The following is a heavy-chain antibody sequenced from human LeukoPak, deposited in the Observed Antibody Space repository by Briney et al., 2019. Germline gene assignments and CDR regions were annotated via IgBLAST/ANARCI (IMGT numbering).Heavy chain of an antibody. CDR1: GGSISSYY. Sequence: SETLSLTCTVSGGSISSYYWSWIWQPPGKGLEWIGYIYYSGSTNYNPSLKSRVTISVDTSKNQFSLKLGSVTAADTAVYYCARDAAKAQLAYFDYWGQGTLVTVSS. CDR3: ARDAAKAQLAYFDY. J-gene: IGHJ4*02. D-gene: IGHD6-13*01. CDR2: IYYSGST. V-gene: IGHV4-59*12.